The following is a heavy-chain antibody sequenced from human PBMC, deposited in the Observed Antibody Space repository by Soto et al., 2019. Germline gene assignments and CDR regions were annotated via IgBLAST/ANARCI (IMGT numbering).Heavy chain of an antibody. Sequence: QVQLQESGPGLVKPSQTLSLICTVSGGSINSGGYSWNWLPPHPGQGLEWFGYIFYSGSTSYTPFLRSRVTRSADTSENQVTLNRSSVTAADTAVYFCARGYRQSGYSSSWVFDYWGQGTLGNVSS. CDR3: ARGYRQSGYSSSWVFDY. CDR1: GGSINSGGYS. CDR2: IFYSGST. V-gene: IGHV4-31*03. J-gene: IGHJ4*02. D-gene: IGHD6-13*01.